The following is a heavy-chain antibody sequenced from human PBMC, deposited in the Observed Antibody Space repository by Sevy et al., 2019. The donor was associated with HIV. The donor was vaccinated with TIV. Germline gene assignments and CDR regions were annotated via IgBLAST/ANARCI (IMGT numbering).Heavy chain of an antibody. D-gene: IGHD5-12*01. V-gene: IGHV5-51*01. CDR1: GYDFANNW. Sequence: GESLKISCRASGYDFANNWNGWVRQMPGEGLEWMGIIYPGDSDTRYTPSFEGRVTISAYKSVNTAYLQWSSLKAPDTATYYCARPVGYAASWGQGTLVTVSS. CDR3: ARPVGYAAS. J-gene: IGHJ5*02. CDR2: IYPGDSDT.